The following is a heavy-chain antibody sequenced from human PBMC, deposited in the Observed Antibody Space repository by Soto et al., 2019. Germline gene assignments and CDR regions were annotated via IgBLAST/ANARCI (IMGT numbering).Heavy chain of an antibody. D-gene: IGHD6-19*01. CDR2: ISVGGGST. CDR3: ASMARTGVAGAID. J-gene: IGHJ4*02. Sequence: ELQLLESGGGLVQPGGSLRLSCAASGFTFSSYAMSWVRQAPGKGLEWVSAISVGGGSTFYAHSVKGRFTISRDNPKNKLYLQMNSLRAEDTAVYYCASMARTGVAGAIDWGQGTLVTVSS. CDR1: GFTFSSYA. V-gene: IGHV3-23*01.